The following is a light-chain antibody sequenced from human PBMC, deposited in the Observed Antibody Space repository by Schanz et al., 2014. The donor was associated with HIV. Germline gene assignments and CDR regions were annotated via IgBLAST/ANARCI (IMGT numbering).Light chain of an antibody. CDR3: QQYTPYSHT. Sequence: DIQMTQSPSSLSASVGDRVTITCRASQSIGSHLNWYQQKAGKAPNLLISPASTLQSGVPSRFSGSGSGTEFTLTISSLQPEDFATYYCQQYTPYSHTFGQGTTLEI. J-gene: IGKJ2*01. CDR1: QSIGSH. V-gene: IGKV1-39*01. CDR2: PAS.